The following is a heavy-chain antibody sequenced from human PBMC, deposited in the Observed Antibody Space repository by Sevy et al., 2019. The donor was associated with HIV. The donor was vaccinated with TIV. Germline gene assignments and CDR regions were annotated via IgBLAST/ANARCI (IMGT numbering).Heavy chain of an antibody. D-gene: IGHD6-19*01. CDR2: ISWNSGSI. CDR3: AKDITGLSWAGTGYYYYGMDV. V-gene: IGHV3-9*01. J-gene: IGHJ6*02. CDR1: GFTFDDYA. Sequence: GGSLRLSCAASGFTFDDYAMHWVRQAPGKGLEWVSGISWNSGSIGYADSVKGRFTISRDNAQNSLYLQMNSLRAEDKAYYYCAKDITGLSWAGTGYYYYGMDVWGQGTTVTVSS.